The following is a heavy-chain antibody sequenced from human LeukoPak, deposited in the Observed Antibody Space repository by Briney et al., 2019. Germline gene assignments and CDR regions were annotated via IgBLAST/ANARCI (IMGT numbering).Heavy chain of an antibody. V-gene: IGHV3-23*01. CDR3: TKPGYSSSWNSNFDS. D-gene: IGHD6-13*01. Sequence: PGGFLRLSCAASGFTFSNFVMSWVRQAPGKGLEWVSGISGSGGNTYLADSVKGRFTISRDNSKNTLYLEMNSLRAEDTAVYYCTKPGYSSSWNSNFDSWGQGTLVTVSS. CDR2: ISGSGGNT. CDR1: GFTFSNFV. J-gene: IGHJ4*02.